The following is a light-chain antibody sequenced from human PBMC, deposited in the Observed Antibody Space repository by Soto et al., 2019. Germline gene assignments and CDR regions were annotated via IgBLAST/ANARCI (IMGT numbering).Light chain of an antibody. J-gene: IGLJ3*02. CDR3: QSYDSSLSGWV. CDR1: SSNIGAGYD. Sequence: QSVLTQPPSVSGAPGQRVTISCTGSSSNIGAGYDVHWYQQLPGTAPKLLIYGNNNRPSGVPDRFSGSKSATSDSLAITGLQPEDEADYYCQSYDSSLSGWVFGGGTKLTVL. CDR2: GNN. V-gene: IGLV1-40*01.